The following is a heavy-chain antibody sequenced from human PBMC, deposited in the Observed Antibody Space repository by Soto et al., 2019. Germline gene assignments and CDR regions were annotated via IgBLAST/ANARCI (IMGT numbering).Heavy chain of an antibody. J-gene: IGHJ5*01. CDR2: ISHDGNDR. D-gene: IGHD6-19*01. CDR1: GFSFSAYG. CDR3: PKRTAVPYQWFDS. Sequence: QVELVESGGGVVQPGRSLRLSCEASGFSFSAYGMHWVRQAPGKGLEWVAAISHDGNDRYYADSVKGRFTISRDNSKNTLYLQMNSLRSEDAAIYYFPKRTAVPYQWFDSWGQGTLVTVSS. V-gene: IGHV3-30*18.